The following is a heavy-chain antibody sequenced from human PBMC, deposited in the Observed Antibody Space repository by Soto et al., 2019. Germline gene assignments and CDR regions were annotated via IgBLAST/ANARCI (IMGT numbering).Heavy chain of an antibody. CDR3: ARSETDYSRFAY. CDR1: GYTFTRNA. V-gene: IGHV1-3*01. J-gene: IGHJ4*02. CDR2: IDAGNCNT. Sequence: QVQLVQSGAEVKKPGASVILSCKASGYTFTRNAIHWVRQAPGQRLEWIGKIDAGNCNTKYSQKFQGRVTIARDTSASAVYMELNTLASEDTSIYFCARSETDYSRFAYWGQGTLVTVSS. D-gene: IGHD3-9*01.